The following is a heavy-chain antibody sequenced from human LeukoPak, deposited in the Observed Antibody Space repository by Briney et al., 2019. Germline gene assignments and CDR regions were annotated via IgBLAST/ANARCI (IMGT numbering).Heavy chain of an antibody. D-gene: IGHD3-10*01. V-gene: IGHV1-3*01. Sequence: GASVKVSCKASGYTFTSYAMHWVRQAPGQRVEGMGWINACNGNTKYSQKFQGRVTITRDTSASTAYMELSSLRSEDTAVYYCARELTYGSGSYEDWGQGTLVTVSS. J-gene: IGHJ4*02. CDR3: ARELTYGSGSYED. CDR2: INACNGNT. CDR1: GYTFTSYA.